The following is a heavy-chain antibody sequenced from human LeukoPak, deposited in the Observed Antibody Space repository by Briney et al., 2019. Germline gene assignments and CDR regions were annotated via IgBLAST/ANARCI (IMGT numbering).Heavy chain of an antibody. Sequence: GESLKISCKGSGYSFTTYWIGWVRQMPGKGLEWMGIIYPGDSDTRYSPSFQGQVTFSADKSTSTAYLQWSSLKASDTAIYFCARRELTPRRYFDYWGQGTLVTVSS. CDR1: GYSFTTYW. CDR3: ARRELTPRRYFDY. V-gene: IGHV5-51*01. D-gene: IGHD4-23*01. J-gene: IGHJ4*02. CDR2: IYPGDSDT.